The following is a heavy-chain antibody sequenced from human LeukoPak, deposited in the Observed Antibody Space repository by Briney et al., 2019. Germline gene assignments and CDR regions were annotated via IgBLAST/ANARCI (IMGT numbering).Heavy chain of an antibody. CDR1: GGSISSYY. Sequence: SETLSLTCTVSGGSISSYYWSWLRQPPGKELEWIGYIYYSGSTNYNPSLKSRVTISVDTSKNQFSLKLSSVTAADTAVYYCAREVPAADLWGRGTLVTVSS. D-gene: IGHD6-25*01. V-gene: IGHV4-59*01. CDR2: IYYSGST. CDR3: AREVPAADL. J-gene: IGHJ2*01.